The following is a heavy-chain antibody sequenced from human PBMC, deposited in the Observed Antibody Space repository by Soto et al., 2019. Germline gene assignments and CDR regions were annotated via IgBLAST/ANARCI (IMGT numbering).Heavy chain of an antibody. J-gene: IGHJ5*02. D-gene: IGHD3-3*01. CDR3: WPRGMNYDFPSGPHPFEP. CDR2: INQRGGA. V-gene: IGHV4-34*01. Sequence: PSVTMSLTCAAHNGSLTDYFWTWIRQSPGKGLGWMGEINQRGGATYNPSLRSRVTLSIDKSKHPLYLSLRALSAGDTAVSYWWPRGMNYDFPSGPHPFEPWRNGSLVT. CDR1: NGSLTDYF.